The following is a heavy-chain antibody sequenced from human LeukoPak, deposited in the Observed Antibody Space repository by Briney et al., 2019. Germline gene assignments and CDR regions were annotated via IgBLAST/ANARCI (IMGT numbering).Heavy chain of an antibody. J-gene: IGHJ4*02. V-gene: IGHV3-7*04. Sequence: GGSLRLCCAASVFTFRTYWMSWVRQAPGKGLEWVANIHQDGNEKYYVDSVKGRFTISRDNAKNSLYLQMNSLRVEDTAVYYCARGDDFSGDYWGQGTLVTVSS. CDR1: VFTFRTYW. D-gene: IGHD2-21*02. CDR2: IHQDGNEK. CDR3: ARGDDFSGDY.